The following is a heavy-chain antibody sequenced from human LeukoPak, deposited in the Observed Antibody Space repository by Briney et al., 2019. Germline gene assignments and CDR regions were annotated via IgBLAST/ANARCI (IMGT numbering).Heavy chain of an antibody. CDR1: GFTFSSYA. J-gene: IGHJ4*02. CDR3: ANRAPYYYASGSHVDY. Sequence: PGGSLRLSCAASGFTFSSYAMSWVRQAPGKGLEWVSVISGGGGTTSYADSVKGRFTISRDNSKSTLYLQVNSLRAEDTAVYYCANRAPYYYASGSHVDYWGQGTLVTVSS. CDR2: ISGGGGTT. D-gene: IGHD3-10*01. V-gene: IGHV3-23*01.